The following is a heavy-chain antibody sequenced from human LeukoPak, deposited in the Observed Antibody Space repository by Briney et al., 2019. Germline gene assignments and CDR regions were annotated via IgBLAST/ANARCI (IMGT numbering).Heavy chain of an antibody. CDR2: TYYRSKWYN. J-gene: IGHJ4*02. Sequence: SQTLSLTCAISGDSVSSNSAAWNWIRQSPSRGLEWLGRTYYRSKWYNDYAVSVKSRITINPDTSKNQFSLQLNSVTPEDTAVYYCARASADYYDSSGYYLFDYWGRGTLVTVSS. CDR3: ARASADYYDSSGYYLFDY. D-gene: IGHD3-22*01. CDR1: GDSVSSNSAA. V-gene: IGHV6-1*01.